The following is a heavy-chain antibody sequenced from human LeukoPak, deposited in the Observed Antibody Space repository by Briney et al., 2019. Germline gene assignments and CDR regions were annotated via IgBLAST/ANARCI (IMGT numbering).Heavy chain of an antibody. V-gene: IGHV4-34*01. J-gene: IGHJ5*02. CDR1: GGSFSGYY. D-gene: IGHD2-2*01. Sequence: SETPSLTCAVYGGSFSGYYWSWIRQPPGKGLEWIGEINHSGSTNYNPSLKSRVTISVDTSKNQFSLKLSSVTAADTAVYYCARGRGQYCSSTSCWFDPWGQGTLVTVSS. CDR2: INHSGST. CDR3: ARGRGQYCSSTSCWFDP.